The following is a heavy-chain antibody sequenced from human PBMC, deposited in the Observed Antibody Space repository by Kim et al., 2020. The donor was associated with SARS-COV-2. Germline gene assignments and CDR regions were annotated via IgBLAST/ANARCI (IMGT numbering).Heavy chain of an antibody. CDR1: GYTFTSYA. Sequence: ASVKVSCKASGYTFTSYAMNWVRQAPGQGLEWMGWINTNTGNPTYAQGFTGRFVFSLDTSVSTAYLQISSLKAEDTAVYYCARLYSGYDFFFYYYGMDVWGQGTTVTVSS. CDR3: ARLYSGYDFFFYYYGMDV. D-gene: IGHD5-12*01. J-gene: IGHJ6*02. CDR2: INTNTGNP. V-gene: IGHV7-4-1*02.